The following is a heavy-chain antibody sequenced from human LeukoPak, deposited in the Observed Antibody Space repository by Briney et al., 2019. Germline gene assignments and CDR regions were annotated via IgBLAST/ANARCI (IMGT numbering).Heavy chain of an antibody. CDR2: IYYSGST. CDR3: ARGSSIVVRPFDY. V-gene: IGHV4-38-2*02. CDR1: NSTLTRGYY. J-gene: IGHJ4*02. Sequence: SETLSLTCTVSNSTLTRGYYWGWIRRVPGRGLGGIGIIYYSGSTNLNPSLKGRFTISVDTSKNHFSLRLTSVTAADTAVYYCARGSSIVVRPFDYWGQGTLVTVSS. D-gene: IGHD6-6*01.